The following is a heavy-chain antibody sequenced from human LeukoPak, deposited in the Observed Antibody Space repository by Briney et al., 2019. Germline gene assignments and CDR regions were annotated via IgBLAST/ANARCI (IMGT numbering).Heavy chain of an antibody. Sequence: PSQTLSLTCTVSGGSISGDSYYWSWIRQPAGKGLEWIGRIYNSGSANYNPSLKSRVTISVDTSKNQFSLKLSSLTAADTAVYYCARAGGYYDSGGYSSGFDYWGQGTLVTVSS. CDR2: IYNSGSA. CDR1: GGSISGDSYY. J-gene: IGHJ4*02. V-gene: IGHV4-61*02. D-gene: IGHD3-22*01. CDR3: ARAGGYYDSGGYSSGFDY.